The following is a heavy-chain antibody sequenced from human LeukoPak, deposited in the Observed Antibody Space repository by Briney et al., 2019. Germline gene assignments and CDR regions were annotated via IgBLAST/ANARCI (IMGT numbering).Heavy chain of an antibody. CDR1: GFTFSSYG. CDR2: IWYDGSNK. D-gene: IGHD5-12*01. J-gene: IGHJ4*02. CDR3: AREVNIVTKWGLAPDY. V-gene: IGHV3-33*01. Sequence: GGSLRLSCAASGFTFSSYGMHWVRRTPGKGLEWVAVIWYDGSNKYYADSVKGRFTISRDNSKNTLYLQMNSLRAEDTAVYYCAREVNIVTKWGLAPDYWGQGTLVTVSS.